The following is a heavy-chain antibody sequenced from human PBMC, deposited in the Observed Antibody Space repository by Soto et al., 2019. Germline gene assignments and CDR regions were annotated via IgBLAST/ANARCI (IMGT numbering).Heavy chain of an antibody. CDR1: GFPFSTSW. J-gene: IGHJ4*02. CDR3: SWSLNY. V-gene: IGHV3-7*01. CDR2: IKGDGSQT. Sequence: PGGSLRLSCAASGFPFSTSWMDWVRQAPGKGLEWVANIKGDGSQTSYVDPVKGRFTVSRDNAENALFLQMNSLRVEDTAVYFCSWSLNYWGQGVLVTVSS. D-gene: IGHD1-26*01.